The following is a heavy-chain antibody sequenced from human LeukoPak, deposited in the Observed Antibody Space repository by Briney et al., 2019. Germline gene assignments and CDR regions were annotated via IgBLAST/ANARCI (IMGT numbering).Heavy chain of an antibody. CDR1: GYSISSGYF. D-gene: IGHD3-9*01. CDR2: IYHSGST. Sequence: PSETLSLTCTVSGYSISSGYFWGWIRQPPGKGLEWIGSIYHSGSTSYNPSLKSRLTISVDTSKNQFSLKVISVTAADAAVYYCAREGTYDILTGYSTSFDSFDIWGQGKMVTVSS. V-gene: IGHV4-38-2*02. J-gene: IGHJ3*02. CDR3: AREGTYDILTGYSTSFDSFDI.